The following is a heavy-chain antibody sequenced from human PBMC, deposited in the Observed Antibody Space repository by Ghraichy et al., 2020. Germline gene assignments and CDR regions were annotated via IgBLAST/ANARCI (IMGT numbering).Heavy chain of an antibody. V-gene: IGHV1-2*02. Sequence: ASLKVSFKASGYTFTGYYMHWVRQAPGQGLEWMGWINPNSGGTNYAQKFQGRVTMTRDTSISTAYMELSRLRSDDTAVYYFAREYCSGGSFYFHFYYWGQGALLTVSS. CDR3: AREYCSGGSFYFHFYY. CDR1: GYTFTGYY. J-gene: IGHJ4*02. D-gene: IGHD2-15*01. CDR2: INPNSGGT.